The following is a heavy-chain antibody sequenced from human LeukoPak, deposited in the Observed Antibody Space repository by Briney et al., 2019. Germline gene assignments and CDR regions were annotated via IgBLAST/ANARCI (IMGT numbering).Heavy chain of an antibody. J-gene: IGHJ4*02. CDR2: ISGSGGST. D-gene: IGHD2-15*01. CDR3: ARWERAGYCSGGSCYSGHFDY. V-gene: IGHV3-23*01. Sequence: GGSLRLSCAASGFTFSSYAMSWVRQAPGKGLEWVSAISGSGGSTYYADSVKGRFTISRDNSKNTLYLQMNSLRAEDTAVYYCARWERAGYCSGGSCYSGHFDYWGQGTLVTVSS. CDR1: GFTFSSYA.